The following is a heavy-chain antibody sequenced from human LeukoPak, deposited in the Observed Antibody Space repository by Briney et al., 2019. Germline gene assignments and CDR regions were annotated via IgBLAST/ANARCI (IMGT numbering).Heavy chain of an antibody. D-gene: IGHD3-22*01. CDR3: AKDMSMIVVVIEYCGMDV. CDR2: ISYDGSNK. V-gene: IGHV3-30*18. J-gene: IGHJ6*02. Sequence: GGSLRLSCAASGFSFSSYGMNWVRQAPGKGLEWVAVISYDGSNKYYADSVKGRFTISRDNSKNTLYLHMNSLRAEDTAVYYCAKDMSMIVVVIEYCGMDVWGQGTTVTVSS. CDR1: GFSFSSYG.